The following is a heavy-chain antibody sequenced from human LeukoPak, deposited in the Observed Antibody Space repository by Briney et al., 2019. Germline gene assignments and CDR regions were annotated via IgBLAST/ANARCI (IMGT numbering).Heavy chain of an antibody. CDR2: IYYSGST. CDR3: ARRQGCSSTSCPPDY. J-gene: IGHJ4*02. Sequence: SETLSLTCTVSGGSISSGDYYWSWIRQPPGKGLEWIGYIYYSGSTYYNPSLKSRVTISIDTSKKQFSLKLSSVTAADTAMYYCARRQGCSSTSCPPDYWGQGTLVTVSP. CDR1: GGSISSGDYY. V-gene: IGHV4-30-4*01. D-gene: IGHD2-2*01.